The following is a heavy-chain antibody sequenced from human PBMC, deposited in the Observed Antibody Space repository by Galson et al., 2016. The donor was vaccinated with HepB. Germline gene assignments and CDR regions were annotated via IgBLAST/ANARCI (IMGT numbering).Heavy chain of an antibody. V-gene: IGHV1-18*01. CDR2: IHCYTGKT. D-gene: IGHD4/OR15-4a*01. Sequence: SVKVSCKVSGYTFTSYGISWVRQAPGQGLEWMGWIHCYTGKTNYARKFQGRVTMTRDTSTSTAYMELSSLTSEDTAIYYCTTNQAYYDATTFWYWYFDLWGRGTLVTVSS. J-gene: IGHJ2*01. CDR3: TTNQAYYDATTFWYWYFDL. CDR1: GYTFTSYG.